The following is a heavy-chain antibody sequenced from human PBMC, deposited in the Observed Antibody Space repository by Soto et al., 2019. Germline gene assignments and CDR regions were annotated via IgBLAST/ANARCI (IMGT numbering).Heavy chain of an antibody. V-gene: IGHV4-4*02. D-gene: IGHD3-16*02. CDR3: ARPNYDYVWGSYRSNWFDP. J-gene: IGHJ5*02. CDR1: GGSISSSNW. CDR2: IYHSGST. Sequence: SETLSLTCAVSGGSISSSNWWSWVRQPPGKGLEWIGEIYHSGSTNYNPSLKSRVTISVDKSKNQFSLKLSSVTAADTAVYYCARPNYDYVWGSYRSNWFDPWGQGTLVNVSS.